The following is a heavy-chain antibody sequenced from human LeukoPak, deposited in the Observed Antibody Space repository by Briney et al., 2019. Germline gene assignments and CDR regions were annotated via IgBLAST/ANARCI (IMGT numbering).Heavy chain of an antibody. Sequence: GGSLRLSCAASGFIFSDHYMDWVRQAPGKGLEWVGRARSEVNSYTTEYAASVQGRFTISRDDSKNSLYLQLNSLKTEDTAVFYCARSGPKLLLEHWGQETLITVSS. CDR3: ARSGPKLLLEH. CDR1: GFIFSDHY. J-gene: IGHJ4*02. D-gene: IGHD2-15*01. V-gene: IGHV3-72*01. CDR2: ARSEVNSYTT.